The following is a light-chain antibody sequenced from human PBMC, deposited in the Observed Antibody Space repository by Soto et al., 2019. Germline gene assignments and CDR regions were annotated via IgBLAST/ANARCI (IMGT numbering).Light chain of an antibody. CDR1: QGISSA. V-gene: IGKV1-13*02. Sequence: AIQLTQSPSSLSASVGDRVTITCRASQGISSALAWFQQKSGKAPKLLIYDVSSLESGAPSRFSGSGSGTDFTLTISSLQPEDSATSYCQQFNGYPPYTFGQGTKLEIK. CDR2: DVS. CDR3: QQFNGYPPYT. J-gene: IGKJ2*01.